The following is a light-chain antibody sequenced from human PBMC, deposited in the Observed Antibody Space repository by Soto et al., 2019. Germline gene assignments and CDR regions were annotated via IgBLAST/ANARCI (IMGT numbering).Light chain of an antibody. CDR3: NSYAGNIGYV. CDR1: SSDVGAYNY. Sequence: QSALTQPASVSGSPGQSITISCTGTSSDVGAYNYVSWYQQHPGKAPKLMIYGVSNRPSGISNRVSGSKSGNTASLTISGLQPEDEADYYCNSYAGNIGYVFGTGTKVTVL. V-gene: IGLV2-14*03. CDR2: GVS. J-gene: IGLJ1*01.